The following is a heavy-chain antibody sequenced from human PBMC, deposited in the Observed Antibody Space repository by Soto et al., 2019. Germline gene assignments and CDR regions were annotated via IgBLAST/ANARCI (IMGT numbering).Heavy chain of an antibody. CDR1: GGSFSGYY. J-gene: IGHJ4*02. Sequence: SETLSLTCAVYGGSFSGYYWSWIRQPPGKGLEWIGEINHSGSTNYNPSVKSRVTISVDTSKNQFSLKLSSVTAADTAVYYCARTMVRGVKYGGPADYWGQGTLVTVSS. V-gene: IGHV4-34*01. D-gene: IGHD3-10*01. CDR2: INHSGST. CDR3: ARTMVRGVKYGGPADY.